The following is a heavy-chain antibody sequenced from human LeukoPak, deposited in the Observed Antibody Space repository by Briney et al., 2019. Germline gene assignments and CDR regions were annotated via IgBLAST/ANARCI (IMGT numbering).Heavy chain of an antibody. CDR1: GFTVSSNF. CDR2: TYSAGT. J-gene: IGHJ4*02. Sequence: GSLTLSCAASGFTVSSNFMSWVRQAPGKGLELVSITYSAGTYYSDSVKGRSTISRDNSKNTLDLQMNSLRVEDTGVYYCARAGGHFWSDEEVLFDYWGKGTLVTVSS. CDR3: ARAGGHFWSDEEVLFDY. D-gene: IGHD3-3*02. V-gene: IGHV3-53*01.